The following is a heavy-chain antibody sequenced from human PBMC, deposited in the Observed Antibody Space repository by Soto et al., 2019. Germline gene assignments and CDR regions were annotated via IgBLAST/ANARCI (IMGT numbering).Heavy chain of an antibody. CDR1: GYTLNTYY. V-gene: IGHV1-46*02. D-gene: IGHD2-21*02. CDR3: ARGGHIAVVTASFDY. Sequence: ASVKVSCKPSGYTLNTYYLHWVRQAPGQGLEWMGIIHPSGGGSTYAQKFLGRVTMTRDTSTSTVFMELSSLRSADTAVYYCARGGHIAVVTASFDYWGRGTLGTVSS. J-gene: IGHJ4*02. CDR2: IHPSGGGS.